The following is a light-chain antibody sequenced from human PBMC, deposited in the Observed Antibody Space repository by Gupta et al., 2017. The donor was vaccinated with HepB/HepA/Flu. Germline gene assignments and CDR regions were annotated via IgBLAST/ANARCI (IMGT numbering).Light chain of an antibody. CDR1: QSISTP. J-gene: IGKJ3*01. CDR2: STS. CDR3: QQTYSTPYT. Sequence: DIQMTQSPSSLSASVGERVTITCRASQSISTPLNWYQQKLGKAPKSLIYSTSSLESGVPSRFSGSGSGTDFTLTISSLQPEDFATYYCQQTYSTPYTFGPGTKVDIK. V-gene: IGKV1-39*01.